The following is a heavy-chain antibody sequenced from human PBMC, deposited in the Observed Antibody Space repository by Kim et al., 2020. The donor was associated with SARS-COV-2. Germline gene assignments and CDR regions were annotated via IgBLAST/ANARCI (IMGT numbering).Heavy chain of an antibody. CDR3: ARLLGELNMGGMDV. J-gene: IGHJ6*02. D-gene: IGHD3-16*01. V-gene: IGHV5-51*01. Sequence: PSFHGQVTISADKSISTAYLQWSSLKASDTAMYYCARLLGELNMGGMDVWGQGTTVTVSS.